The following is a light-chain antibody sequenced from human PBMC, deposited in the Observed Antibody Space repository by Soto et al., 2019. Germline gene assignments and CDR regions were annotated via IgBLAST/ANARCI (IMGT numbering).Light chain of an antibody. CDR3: HQCDSSPWT. CDR2: GAS. J-gene: IGKJ1*01. Sequence: EIVLTQSPGTLSLSPGERATLSFSASQSLSSNYLAWYQQKPGQAPRLLIYGASSRATGIPDRFSGSGSGTDFTLTISRLEPEDFAVFYCHQCDSSPWTFGQGTKVDIK. CDR1: QSLSSNY. V-gene: IGKV3-20*01.